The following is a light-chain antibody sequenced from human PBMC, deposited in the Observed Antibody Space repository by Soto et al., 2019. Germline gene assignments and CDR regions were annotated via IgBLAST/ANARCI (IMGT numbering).Light chain of an antibody. CDR2: DAS. CDR3: QQRSDWPKLT. CDR1: QSVSNY. J-gene: IGKJ4*01. Sequence: EIVLTQPPATLSLSPGERATLSCRASQSVSNYLGWYQQKPGQAPRLLIYDASNRATGIPARFSGSGSGTDFTLTISSLEPEDFAVYYCQQRSDWPKLTFGGGTKVDIK. V-gene: IGKV3-11*01.